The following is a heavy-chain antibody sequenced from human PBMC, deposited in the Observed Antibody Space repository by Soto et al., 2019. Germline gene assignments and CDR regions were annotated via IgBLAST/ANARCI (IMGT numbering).Heavy chain of an antibody. Sequence: GGSLRLSCAASGLTFSSYAMNWVRQAPGKGLEWVSAISGSGGSTYYADSVKGRVTISRDNSKNTLYLQMNSLRAEDTAVYFCAKSPSVVLVPITLGGNNWFDPRGQGTLVTGS. D-gene: IGHD3-10*01. CDR2: ISGSGGST. V-gene: IGHV3-23*01. CDR1: GLTFSSYA. J-gene: IGHJ5*02. CDR3: AKSPSVVLVPITLGGNNWFDP.